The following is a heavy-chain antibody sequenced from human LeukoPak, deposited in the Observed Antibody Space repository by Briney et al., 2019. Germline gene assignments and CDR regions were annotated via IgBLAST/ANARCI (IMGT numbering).Heavy chain of an antibody. J-gene: IGHJ6*03. CDR3: ARDNNYDYYMDV. V-gene: IGHV4-59*01. Sequence: SETLSLTCTVSGGSISSYYWSWIRQPPGKGLEWIGYIYYSGSTNYNPSLKSRVTISVDTSKNQFSLKLSSVTAADTAVYYCARDNNYDYYMDVWGKGTTVTSP. CDR1: GGSISSYY. CDR2: IYYSGST.